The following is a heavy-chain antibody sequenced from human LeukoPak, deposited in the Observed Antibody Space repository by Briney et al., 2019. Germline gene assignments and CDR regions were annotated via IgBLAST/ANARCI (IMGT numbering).Heavy chain of an antibody. D-gene: IGHD3-22*01. CDR1: GFTLGDYA. J-gene: IGHJ4*02. CDR2: IRRKAYGGTT. V-gene: IGHV3-49*04. Sequence: GGSLRLSCTASGFTLGDYAMSWVRKAPGRGLEWVGFIRRKAYGGTTEYAAAVKGRFTISRDDSKSIAYLQMNSLKTEDTAVYYCTRGIRYYYDSSGYYWGQGTLVTVSS. CDR3: TRGIRYYYDSSGYY.